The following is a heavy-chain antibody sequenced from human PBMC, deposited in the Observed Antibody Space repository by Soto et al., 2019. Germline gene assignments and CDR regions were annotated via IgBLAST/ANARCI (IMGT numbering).Heavy chain of an antibody. CDR2: INYSGST. CDR1: GGSFSGYY. D-gene: IGHD1-1*01. J-gene: IGHJ5*02. Sequence: QVQLQQWGAGLLKPSETLSLTCAVYGGSFSGYYWSWIRQPPGKGLEWIGEINYSGSTNYNPSLKSHATISVDTTKSQFSQKLSSVPAADTGVDYGARGTCWKSVRRGGGFDPWGQGTLVTVSS. V-gene: IGHV4-34*01. CDR3: ARGTCWKSVRRGGGFDP.